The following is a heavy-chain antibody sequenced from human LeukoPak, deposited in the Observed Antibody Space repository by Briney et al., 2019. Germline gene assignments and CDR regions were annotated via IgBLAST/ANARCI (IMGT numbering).Heavy chain of an antibody. CDR3: AGLGGTVTWDY. Sequence: GGSLRLSCAASGFTFSTYWMSWVRQAPGKGLEWVANIKEDGSEKYYVDSVKGRFTISRDNAKNSLYLQMNGLRVEDTAVYYCAGLGGTVTWDYWGQGTLVTVSS. D-gene: IGHD4-17*01. CDR1: GFTFSTYW. CDR2: IKEDGSEK. J-gene: IGHJ4*02. V-gene: IGHV3-7*01.